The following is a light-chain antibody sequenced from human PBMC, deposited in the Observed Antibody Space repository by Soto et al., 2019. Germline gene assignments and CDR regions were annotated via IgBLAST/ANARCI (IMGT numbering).Light chain of an antibody. V-gene: IGKV3-15*01. CDR2: GAS. CDR3: HQYNNWPPFT. Sequence: EIVMTQSPSTLSVSPGERATLSCRASQSVSSNLAWYQQKPGQAPSLHIYGASTRATGIPARFSGSESGTEFTLTISSLQSEDFAVYYCHQYNNWPPFTFGPGTKVDI. CDR1: QSVSSN. J-gene: IGKJ3*01.